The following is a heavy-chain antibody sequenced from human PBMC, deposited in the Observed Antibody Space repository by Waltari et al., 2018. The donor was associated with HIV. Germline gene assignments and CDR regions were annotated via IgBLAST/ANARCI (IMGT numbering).Heavy chain of an antibody. CDR2: ISYDGSNK. D-gene: IGHD5-12*01. V-gene: IGHV3-30*04. CDR1: GFTFSSYA. Sequence: QVQLVESGGGVVQPGRSLRLSCAASGFTFSSYAMHWVRQAPGKGLEWVAVISYDGSNKYYADSVKGRFTISRDNSKNTLYLQMNSLRAEDTAVYYCARAVPAAIRGYSGYDQEDYWGQGTLVTVSS. J-gene: IGHJ4*02. CDR3: ARAVPAAIRGYSGYDQEDY.